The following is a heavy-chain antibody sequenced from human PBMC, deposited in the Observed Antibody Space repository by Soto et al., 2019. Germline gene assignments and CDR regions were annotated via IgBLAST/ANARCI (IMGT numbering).Heavy chain of an antibody. CDR2: INPNGGST. D-gene: IGHD6-19*01. CDR1: GYTFINYY. J-gene: IGHJ3*02. V-gene: IGHV1-46*01. CDR3: AREKWLVRRNDPFDI. Sequence: QVQLVQSGAEVKKPGASVKVSCKASGYTFINYYMHWVRQAPGQGLEWMGIINPNGGSTTYAQKLQGRVTLSRDTSTNTVNMELSSLRSDDTAVYYCAREKWLVRRNDPFDIWGQGTMVTVSS.